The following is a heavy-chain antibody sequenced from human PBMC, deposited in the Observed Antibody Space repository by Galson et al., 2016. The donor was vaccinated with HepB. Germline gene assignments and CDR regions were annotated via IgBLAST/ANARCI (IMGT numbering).Heavy chain of an antibody. Sequence: SLRLSCAASGFAISNNHMSWVRQAPGKGLDWVSIIYFDGRTFHADSVKGRFTISRDISKNTVYLQMSSLIAEETAVYYCVAAAAANDIDYCGQGTRVTVSS. CDR3: VAAAAANDIDY. V-gene: IGHV3-53*01. CDR2: IYFDGRT. CDR1: GFAISNNH. D-gene: IGHD6-13*01. J-gene: IGHJ4*02.